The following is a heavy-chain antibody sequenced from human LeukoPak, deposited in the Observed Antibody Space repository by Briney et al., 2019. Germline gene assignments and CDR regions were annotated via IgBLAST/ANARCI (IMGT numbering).Heavy chain of an antibody. Sequence: GGSLRLSCAASGFTFSSYAMSWVRQAPGKGLEWVSAISGSGGSTYYADSVKGRSTISRDNSKNTLYLQMNSLRAEDTAVYYCAKVFEWDGYNNRPFYYRGQGTLVTVSS. D-gene: IGHD5-24*01. V-gene: IGHV3-23*01. CDR1: GFTFSSYA. J-gene: IGHJ4*02. CDR3: AKVFEWDGYNNRPFYY. CDR2: ISGSGGST.